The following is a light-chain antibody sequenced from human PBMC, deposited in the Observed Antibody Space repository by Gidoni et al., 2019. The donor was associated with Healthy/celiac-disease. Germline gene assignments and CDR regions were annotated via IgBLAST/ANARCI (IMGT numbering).Light chain of an antibody. Sequence: DIVMTQSPDSLAVVLGERATINCKYSQSVLYSSNNKNYLAWCQQKPGQPPKLLIYWASTRESGVPDRFSGSGSWTDFTLTISSLQAEDVAVYYCQQYYSTPPCSFGQGTKLEIK. V-gene: IGKV4-1*01. CDR3: QQYYSTPPCS. CDR2: WAS. CDR1: QSVLYSSNNKNY. J-gene: IGKJ2*04.